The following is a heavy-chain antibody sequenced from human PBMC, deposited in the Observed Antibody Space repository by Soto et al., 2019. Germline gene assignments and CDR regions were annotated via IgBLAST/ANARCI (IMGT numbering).Heavy chain of an antibody. Sequence: GGSLRLSCAASGFTFSSYGMHWVRQAPGKGLEWVAVIWYDGSNKYYADSVKGRFTISRDNSKNTLYLQMNSLRAEDTAVYYCARAANPDPTRKTIAAAADYYYYYMDVWGKGTTVTVSS. J-gene: IGHJ6*03. D-gene: IGHD6-13*01. CDR3: ARAANPDPTRKTIAAAADYYYYYMDV. CDR2: IWYDGSNK. CDR1: GFTFSSYG. V-gene: IGHV3-33*01.